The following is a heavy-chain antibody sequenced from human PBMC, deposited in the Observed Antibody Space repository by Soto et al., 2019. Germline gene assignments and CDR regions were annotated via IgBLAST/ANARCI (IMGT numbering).Heavy chain of an antibody. CDR3: AKEGNWGGYFDY. Sequence: GGSLRLSCAASGFTFSSYAMSWVRQAPGKGLEWVSAISGSGGSRYYADAVKGRFTISRDNSKNTLYLQMNSMRTEDPAVYYCAKEGNWGGYFDYWGQGTLVTVSS. J-gene: IGHJ4*02. V-gene: IGHV3-23*01. CDR2: ISGSGGSR. CDR1: GFTFSSYA. D-gene: IGHD3-10*01.